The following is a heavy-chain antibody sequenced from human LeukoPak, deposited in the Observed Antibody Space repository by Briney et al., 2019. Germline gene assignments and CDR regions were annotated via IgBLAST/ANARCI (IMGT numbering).Heavy chain of an antibody. CDR2: IYYSGST. J-gene: IGHJ4*02. V-gene: IGHV4-59*01. D-gene: IGHD3-22*01. Sequence: SETLSLTCTVSGGSISSYYWSWIRQPPGKGLEWIGYIYYSGSTNYNPSLKSRVTISVDTSKNQFSLKLSSMTAADTAVYYCAREGNYYDSSGYYPQRYFDYWGQGTLVTVSS. CDR3: AREGNYYDSSGYYPQRYFDY. CDR1: GGSISSYY.